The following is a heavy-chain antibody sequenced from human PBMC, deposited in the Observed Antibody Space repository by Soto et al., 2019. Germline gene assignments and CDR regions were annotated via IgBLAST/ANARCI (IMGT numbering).Heavy chain of an antibody. CDR1: GGSITTYC. CDR2: IYYSGST. Sequence: SEALSLTCAPSGGSITTYCWRWIRQPPGKRLEWIGYIYYSGSTNYNPFLKSRVTISVASSKNQFSLKLTSVTAADTAVYYCARLGYCTGGSCFDYSSYGLDVWGQGTTVT. D-gene: IGHD2-15*01. CDR3: ARLGYCTGGSCFDYSSYGLDV. V-gene: IGHV4-59*01. J-gene: IGHJ6*02.